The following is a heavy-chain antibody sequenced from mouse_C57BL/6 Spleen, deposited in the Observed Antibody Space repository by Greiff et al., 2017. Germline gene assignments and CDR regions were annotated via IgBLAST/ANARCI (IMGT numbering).Heavy chain of an antibody. D-gene: IGHD1-1*01. J-gene: IGHJ2*01. V-gene: IGHV5-17*01. CDR1: GFTFSDYG. CDR2: ISSGSSTI. CDR3: ARGSYYYGSLDY. Sequence: EVMLVESGGGLVKPGGSLKLSCAASGFTFSDYGMHWVRQAPEKGLEWVAYISSGSSTIYYADTVKGRFTISRDNAKNTLFLQMTSLRSEDTAMYYCARGSYYYGSLDYWGQGTTLTVSS.